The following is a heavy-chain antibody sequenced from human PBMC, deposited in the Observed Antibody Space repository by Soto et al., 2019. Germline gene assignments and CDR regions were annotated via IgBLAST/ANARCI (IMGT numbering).Heavy chain of an antibody. CDR2: VDPRDSYT. D-gene: IGHD2-2*01. J-gene: IGHJ5*02. CDR1: GYTFTTFW. V-gene: IGHV5-10-1*01. Sequence: GESLKISCTGFGYTFTTFWISWVRQMPGRGLEWMGRVDPRDSYTNYSPSFQGHVTISVDKSISTAYLQWGSLKASDTAMYYCARLYCSSSTCDSWFDPWGQGTLVTVSS. CDR3: ARLYCSSSTCDSWFDP.